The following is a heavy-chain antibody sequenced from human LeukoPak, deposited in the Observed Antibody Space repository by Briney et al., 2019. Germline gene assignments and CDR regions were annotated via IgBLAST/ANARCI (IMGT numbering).Heavy chain of an antibody. CDR2: IKQDGSEK. J-gene: IGHJ4*02. D-gene: IGHD3-9*01. V-gene: IGHV3-7*01. CDR3: AREKTVGGWSYYDILTGYYNPSPFDY. Sequence: GGSLRLSCAASGFTFSSYWMSWVRQAPGKGLEWVANIKQDGSEKYYVDSVKGRFTISRDNAKNSLYLQMNSLRAEDTAVYYCAREKTVGGWSYYDILTGYYNPSPFDYWGQGTLVTVSS. CDR1: GFTFSSYW.